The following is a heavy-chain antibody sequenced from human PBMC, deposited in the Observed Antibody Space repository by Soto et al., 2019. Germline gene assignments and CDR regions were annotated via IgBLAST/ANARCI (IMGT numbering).Heavy chain of an antibody. CDR2: IYYSVST. J-gene: IGHJ6*01. CDR1: DASMIGVDYY. CDR3: ARVDILTVYGCMDV. V-gene: IGHV4-30-4*01. Sequence: PAETRSLTYTFSDASMIGVDYYWTCILQPPWKGLEWMVYIYYSVSTYYNPTLKSRVTISVDRSKNLFSLKLSSVTAADTAVYYCARVDILTVYGCMDVWGQGTTVTVSS. D-gene: IGHD3-9*01.